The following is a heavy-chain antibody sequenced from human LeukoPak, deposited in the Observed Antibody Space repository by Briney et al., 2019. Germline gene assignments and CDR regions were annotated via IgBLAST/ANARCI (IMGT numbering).Heavy chain of an antibody. CDR3: ARDPLRYLRVGHYDY. Sequence: GGSLRLSCAASGFTFSNSAMNWVRQVTGKGLEWVSSIDYDSSHIYYAASVRGRFTISRDNARNSVYLQMNSLRVEDTAVYYCARDPLRYLRVGHYDYWGQGTLVDFSS. J-gene: IGHJ4*02. D-gene: IGHD3-9*01. CDR1: GFTFSNSA. V-gene: IGHV3-21*01. CDR2: IDYDSSHI.